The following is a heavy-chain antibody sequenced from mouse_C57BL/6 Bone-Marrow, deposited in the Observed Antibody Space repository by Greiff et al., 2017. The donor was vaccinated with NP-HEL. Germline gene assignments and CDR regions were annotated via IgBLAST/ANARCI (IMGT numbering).Heavy chain of an antibody. Sequence: QVQLKQSGTVLARPGASVKLSCKASGYTFTSYWMHWVKQRPGQGLEWIGMIHPNSGSTNYNEKFKSKATLTVDKSSSTAYMQLSSLTSEDSAVYYCARGGTGFYFDYWGQGTTLTVSS. CDR2: IHPNSGST. D-gene: IGHD3-3*01. CDR3: ARGGTGFYFDY. V-gene: IGHV1-64*01. J-gene: IGHJ2*01. CDR1: GYTFTSYW.